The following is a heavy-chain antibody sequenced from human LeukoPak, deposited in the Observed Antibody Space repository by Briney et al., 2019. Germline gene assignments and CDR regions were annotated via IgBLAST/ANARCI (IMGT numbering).Heavy chain of an antibody. J-gene: IGHJ4*02. V-gene: IGHV3-21*01. D-gene: IGHD5-12*01. CDR1: GFTFSSYS. Sequence: GGSLRLSCAASGFTFSSYSMNWVRQAPGKGLEWVSSISSSSSYIYYADSVKGRFTISRDNAKNSLYLQMNSLRAEDTAVYYCARRQVVATIKYFDYWGQGTLVTVSS. CDR3: ARRQVVATIKYFDY. CDR2: ISSSSSYI.